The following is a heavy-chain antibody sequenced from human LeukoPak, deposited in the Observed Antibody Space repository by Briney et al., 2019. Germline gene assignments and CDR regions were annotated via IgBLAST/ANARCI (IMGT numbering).Heavy chain of an antibody. J-gene: IGHJ4*02. Sequence: PSETLSLTCAVSGGSISSSNWWSWVRQPPGKGLEWIGEIYHSGSTNYNPSLKSRVTISVDKSKNQFSLKLSSVTAADTAVYYCARTSATVTMDYFDYWGQGTLVTVSS. CDR2: IYHSGST. D-gene: IGHD4-17*01. CDR1: GGSISSSNW. CDR3: ARTSATVTMDYFDY. V-gene: IGHV4-4*02.